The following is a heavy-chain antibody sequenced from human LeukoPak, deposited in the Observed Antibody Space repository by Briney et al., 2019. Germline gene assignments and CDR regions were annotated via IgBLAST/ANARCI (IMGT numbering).Heavy chain of an antibody. D-gene: IGHD6-19*01. Sequence: PSETLSLTCTVSGDSISSYFWTWIRQPAGKGLEWIGRIYSSGSTNYNPFLKSRVTISVDKSRNQFSLKLSSVTAADTAVYYCARAGVQWQRPRDYYYYYMDVWGKGSTVTVSS. J-gene: IGHJ6*03. CDR1: GDSISSYF. V-gene: IGHV4-4*07. CDR2: IYSSGST. CDR3: ARAGVQWQRPRDYYYYYMDV.